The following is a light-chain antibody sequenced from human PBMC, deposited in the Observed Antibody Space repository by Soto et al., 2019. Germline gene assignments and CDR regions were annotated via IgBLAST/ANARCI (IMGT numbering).Light chain of an antibody. CDR1: SSDVGGYNY. CDR2: EVN. Sequence: QSALTQPPSASGSPGQSVTISCTGTSSDVGGYNYVSWYQPHPGKIPKLMVYEVNKRPSGVPDRFSGSKSGNTASLTVSGLQAEDEDDYYCTSYAGGNNVFGTGTKLTVL. CDR3: TSYAGGNNV. J-gene: IGLJ1*01. V-gene: IGLV2-8*01.